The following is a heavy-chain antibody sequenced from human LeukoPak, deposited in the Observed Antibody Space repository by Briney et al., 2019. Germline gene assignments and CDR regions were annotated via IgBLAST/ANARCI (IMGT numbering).Heavy chain of an antibody. D-gene: IGHD1-26*01. Sequence: GRSLRLSCAASGFSFSSYAMHWVRQAPGKGLEWVAVTSYDGSNQYYTDSVKGRFTISRDNSKNTLYLQMNSLRAEDTAVYYCASSFGGSYPHFDYWGQGALVTVSS. CDR1: GFSFSSYA. J-gene: IGHJ4*02. CDR2: TSYDGSNQ. V-gene: IGHV3-30*04. CDR3: ASSFGGSYPHFDY.